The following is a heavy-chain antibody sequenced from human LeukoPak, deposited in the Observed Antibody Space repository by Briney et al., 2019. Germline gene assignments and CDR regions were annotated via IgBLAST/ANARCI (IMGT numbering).Heavy chain of an antibody. CDR2: IRYDGSNK. V-gene: IGHV3-30*02. D-gene: IGHD3-10*01. CDR1: GFTFSSYG. Sequence: PGGSLRLSSAASGFTFSSYGMHWVRQAPGKGLEWVAFIRYDGSNKYYTDSVKGRFAISRDNSKNTLYLQMNSLRAEDTAVYYCAKDLSYYYGSEGGDYWGQGTLVTVSS. CDR3: AKDLSYYYGSEGGDY. J-gene: IGHJ4*02.